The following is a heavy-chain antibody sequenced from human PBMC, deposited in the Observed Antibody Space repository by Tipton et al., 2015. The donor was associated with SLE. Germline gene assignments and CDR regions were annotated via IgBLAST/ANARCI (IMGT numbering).Heavy chain of an antibody. CDR3: ARESAAGHDAFDI. V-gene: IGHV1-18*01. D-gene: IGHD6-13*01. Sequence: VQSGPEVKKPGASLKVSCKASGYTFINYGINWVRQAPGQGLEWMGRISAYNGNTNYALKLQGRVTMTTDTSTSTAYMELRSLRSDDTAVYYCARESAAGHDAFDIWGQGTMVTVSS. J-gene: IGHJ3*02. CDR2: ISAYNGNT. CDR1: GYTFINYG.